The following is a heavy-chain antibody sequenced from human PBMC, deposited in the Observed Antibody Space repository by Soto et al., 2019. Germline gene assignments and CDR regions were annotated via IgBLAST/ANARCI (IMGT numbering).Heavy chain of an antibody. CDR3: ARGHSSSSRYYYGMDV. Sequence: GASVKVSCKASGYTFTSYYMHWVRQAPGQGLEWMGIINPSGGSTSYAQKFQGRVTMTRDTSTSTVYMELSSLRSEDTAVYYCARGHSSSSRYYYGMDVWGQGTTVTVSS. CDR1: GYTFTSYY. J-gene: IGHJ6*02. D-gene: IGHD6-6*01. CDR2: INPSGGST. V-gene: IGHV1-46*01.